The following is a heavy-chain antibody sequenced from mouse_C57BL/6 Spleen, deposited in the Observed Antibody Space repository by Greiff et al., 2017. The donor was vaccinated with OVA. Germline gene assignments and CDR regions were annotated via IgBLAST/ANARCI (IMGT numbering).Heavy chain of an antibody. CDR3: ARHGLYYGSSYGGFWYFDV. J-gene: IGHJ1*03. CDR1: GYTFTEYT. CDR2: FYPGSGSI. Sequence: QVQLQQSGAELVKPGASVKLSCKASGYTFTEYTIHWVKQRSGQGLEWIGWFYPGSGSIKYNEKFKDKATLTADKSSSTVYMELSRLTSEDSAVYFCARHGLYYGSSYGGFWYFDVWGTGTTVTVSS. D-gene: IGHD1-1*01. V-gene: IGHV1-62-2*01.